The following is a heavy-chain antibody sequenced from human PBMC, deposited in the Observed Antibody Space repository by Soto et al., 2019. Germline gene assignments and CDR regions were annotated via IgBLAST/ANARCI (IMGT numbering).Heavy chain of an antibody. J-gene: IGHJ5*02. Sequence: SETLSLTCTVSGGSLSSYYWSWIRQSPGKGLENLGYIYYSDSTNYNPSFKSRITISVDTSKNQFSLTLSSMTAADTAVYYCARSVTPWGQGTLVTVSS. CDR2: IYYSDST. CDR1: GGSLSSYY. V-gene: IGHV4-59*12. CDR3: ARSVTP. D-gene: IGHD3-10*01.